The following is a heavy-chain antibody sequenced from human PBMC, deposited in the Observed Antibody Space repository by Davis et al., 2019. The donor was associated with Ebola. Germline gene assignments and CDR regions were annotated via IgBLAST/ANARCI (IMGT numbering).Heavy chain of an antibody. D-gene: IGHD4-17*01. J-gene: IGHJ4*02. CDR3: TSTLDGDYVDY. CDR1: GFTFSSYG. V-gene: IGHV3-15*01. CDR2: IKSKTDGGTT. Sequence: GESLKISCAASGFTFSSYGMHWVRQAPGKGLEWVGRIKSKTDGGTTDYAAPVKGRFTISRDDSKNTLYLQMNSLKTEDTAVYYCTSTLDGDYVDYWGQGTLVTVSS.